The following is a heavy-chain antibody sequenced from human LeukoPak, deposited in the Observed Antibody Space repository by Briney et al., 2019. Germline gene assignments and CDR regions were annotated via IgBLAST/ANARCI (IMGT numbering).Heavy chain of an antibody. V-gene: IGHV1-2*02. D-gene: IGHD2-15*01. CDR2: INPNCGGT. J-gene: IGHJ1*01. Sequence: ASVTVPCKASGYTVTGYYMHWVRQAPGQGVEWMGWINPNCGGTNYGQKFQGRVTMTRDTSISTGYMELSRLRSDDTAVYYCARVPRGYCSGGSCYTPRYFQHWGQGTLVTVSS. CDR1: GYTVTGYY. CDR3: ARVPRGYCSGGSCYTPRYFQH.